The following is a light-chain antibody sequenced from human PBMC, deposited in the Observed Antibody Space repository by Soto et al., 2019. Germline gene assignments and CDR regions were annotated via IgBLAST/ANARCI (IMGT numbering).Light chain of an antibody. V-gene: IGLV2-14*01. Sequence: QSVLTQPASGSGSPGQSITISCTGTSSDVVIYDYVFWYQQHPGYAPQLMIYAVSNRPSGVSNRFSASKSGNTASLFISGLQAEDEADYYCSSYTSDSSYVFGSGTKGTVL. CDR2: AVS. CDR3: SSYTSDSSYV. J-gene: IGLJ1*01. CDR1: SSDVVIYDY.